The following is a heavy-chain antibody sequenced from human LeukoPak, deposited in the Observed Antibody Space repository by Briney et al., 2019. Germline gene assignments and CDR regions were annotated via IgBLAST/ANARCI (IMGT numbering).Heavy chain of an antibody. CDR2: ISSSSRTI. V-gene: IGHV3-48*04. J-gene: IGHJ4*02. D-gene: IGHD4-11*01. CDR1: GFTFSSYN. CDR3: VKDMAGNYDY. Sequence: GGSLRLSCAASGFTFSSYNMNWVRQAPGKGLEWVSYISSSSRTIYYADSVTGRFTISRDNAENTLYLQMNSLRAEDTAIYYCVKDMAGNYDYWGQGTLVTVSS.